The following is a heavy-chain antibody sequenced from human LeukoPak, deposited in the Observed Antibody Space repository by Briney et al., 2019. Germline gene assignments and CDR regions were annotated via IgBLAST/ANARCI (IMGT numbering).Heavy chain of an antibody. CDR2: MNPNSGNT. J-gene: IGHJ5*02. V-gene: IGHV1-8*01. Sequence: ASVTVSCKASGYIFTSYDINWVRQAAGQGLEWMGWMNPNSGNTTYAQTFQGRDTITRNTSISTAYMALSSLRSEDTAVYYCPRVSVPWAEFYGFTVTTTPGGFDHWGQGTLVTVSS. CDR3: PRVSVPWAEFYGFTVTTTPGGFDH. CDR1: GYIFTSYD. D-gene: IGHD4-17*01.